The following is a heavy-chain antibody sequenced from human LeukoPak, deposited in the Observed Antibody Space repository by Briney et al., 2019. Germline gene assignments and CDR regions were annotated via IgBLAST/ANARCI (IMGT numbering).Heavy chain of an antibody. V-gene: IGHV5-51*01. Sequence: GESLKISCKGSGYSFTSYWIAWVRQMPGKGLECMGIIYPGDSDTRYSPSFQGQVTISADKSISTAYLQWSSLQALDTAMYYCARQRADSSGKNWFDPWGQGTLVTVSS. CDR3: ARQRADSSGKNWFDP. J-gene: IGHJ5*02. CDR1: GYSFTSYW. CDR2: IYPGDSDT. D-gene: IGHD3-22*01.